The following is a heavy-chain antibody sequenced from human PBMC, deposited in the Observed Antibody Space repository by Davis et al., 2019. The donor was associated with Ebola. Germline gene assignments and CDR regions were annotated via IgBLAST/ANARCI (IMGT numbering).Heavy chain of an antibody. D-gene: IGHD4-17*01. CDR1: GFTFSSYS. Sequence: HTGGSLRLSCAASGFTFSSYSMNWVRQAPGKGLVWVSRINTDGSSTTYADSVKGRFTISRDNAKNTLYLQMNSLRAEDTAVYYCASRSMMTTVTDFDYWGQGTLVTVSS. CDR3: ASRSMMTTVTDFDY. CDR2: INTDGSST. V-gene: IGHV3-74*01. J-gene: IGHJ4*02.